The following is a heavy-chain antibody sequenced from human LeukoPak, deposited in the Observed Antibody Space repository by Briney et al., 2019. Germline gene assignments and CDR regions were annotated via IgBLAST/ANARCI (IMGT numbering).Heavy chain of an antibody. V-gene: IGHV3-30*02. J-gene: IGHJ4*02. CDR3: VKDLGVVITLPGY. Sequence: GGSLRLSCAASGFTFSSYGMHWVRQAPGKGLEWVAFIRYDGSNKYYADSVKGRFTISRDNSKNTLYLQMNSLRAEDTAVYYCVKDLGVVITLPGYWGQGTLVTVSS. CDR1: GFTFSSYG. D-gene: IGHD3-3*01. CDR2: IRYDGSNK.